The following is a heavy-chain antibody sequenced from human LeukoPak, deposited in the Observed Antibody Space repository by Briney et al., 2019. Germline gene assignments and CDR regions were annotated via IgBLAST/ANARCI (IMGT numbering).Heavy chain of an antibody. CDR3: ARGRPDLASAGTYDF. CDR1: GYTFTSSD. J-gene: IGHJ4*02. CDR2: MNPNSGKT. D-gene: IGHD6-13*01. Sequence: SLKASSKASGYTFTSSDINCVRQAPGQGVEWMGCMNPNSGKTGSARKFQGRVAITKNISISTAYIEVSSLGYEDTATYYCARGRPDLASAGTYDFWGQGTLITVSS. V-gene: IGHV1-8*01.